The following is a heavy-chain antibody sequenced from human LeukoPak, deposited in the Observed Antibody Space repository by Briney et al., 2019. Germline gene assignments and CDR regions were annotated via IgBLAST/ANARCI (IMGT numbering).Heavy chain of an antibody. CDR3: ARGHMTTVTTGWFDP. D-gene: IGHD4-17*01. J-gene: IGHJ5*02. V-gene: IGHV3-21*01. CDR1: GFTFSSYS. CDR2: ISSSSSYI. Sequence: GGSLRLSCAASGFTFSSYSMNWVRQAPGKGLEWVSSISSSSSYIYYADSVKGRFTISRDNAKNSLYLQMNSLRAEDTALYYCARGHMTTVTTGWFDPWGQGTLVTVSS.